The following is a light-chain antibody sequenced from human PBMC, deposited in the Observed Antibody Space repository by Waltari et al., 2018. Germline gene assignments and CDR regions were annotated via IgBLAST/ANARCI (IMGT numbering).Light chain of an antibody. J-gene: IGLJ3*02. Sequence: QSVLTQPPSTSGTPGQTVTISCSGSTSNIGTNTVTWYQLLPGTAPKTVIFANYHRPYGVPDRFSASQSGTSASLVISGLQSEDEADYFCATWDDSLSGRVFGGGTKVTVL. V-gene: IGLV1-44*01. CDR1: TSNIGTNT. CDR2: ANY. CDR3: ATWDDSLSGRV.